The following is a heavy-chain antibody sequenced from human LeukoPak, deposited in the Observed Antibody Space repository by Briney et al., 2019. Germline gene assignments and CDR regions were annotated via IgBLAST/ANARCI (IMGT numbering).Heavy chain of an antibody. CDR2: IYYSGSTYYSGST. J-gene: IGHJ4*02. CDR3: AREGGSCSSLSCFPFDY. CDR1: GGSISSYY. D-gene: IGHD2-2*01. V-gene: IGHV4-59*12. Sequence: KTSETLSLTCTVSGGSISSYYWTWIRQPPGKGLEWIGYIYYSGSTYYSGSTNYNPSLKSRVTISVDTSKNQFSLKLSSVTAADTAVYYCAREGGSCSSLSCFPFDYWGQGILVTVSS.